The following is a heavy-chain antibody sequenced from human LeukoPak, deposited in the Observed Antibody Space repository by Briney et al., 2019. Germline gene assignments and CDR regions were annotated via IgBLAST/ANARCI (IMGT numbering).Heavy chain of an antibody. J-gene: IGHJ6*02. D-gene: IGHD3-9*01. CDR2: IYHSGST. CDR3: ARDPLWLGDYYGMDV. Sequence: SETLSLTCTVSGYSISSGYYWGWIRQPPGKGLEWIGSIYHSGSTYYNLSLKSRVTISVDTSKNQFSLKLSSVTAADTAAYYCARDPLWLGDYYGMDVWGQGTTVTVSS. CDR1: GYSISSGYY. V-gene: IGHV4-38-2*02.